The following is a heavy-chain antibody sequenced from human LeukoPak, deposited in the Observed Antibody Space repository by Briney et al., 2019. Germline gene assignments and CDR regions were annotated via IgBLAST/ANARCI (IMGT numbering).Heavy chain of an antibody. CDR2: IRYDGSNK. CDR3: AKDRTTVTTNYYYYMDV. Sequence: GRSLRLSCAASGFTFSSYGMHWVRQAPGKGLEWVAFIRYDGSNKYYADSVKGRFTISRDNSKNTLYLQMNSLRAEDTAVYYCAKDRTTVTTNYYYYMDVWGKGTTVTVSS. CDR1: GFTFSSYG. V-gene: IGHV3-30*02. D-gene: IGHD4-11*01. J-gene: IGHJ6*03.